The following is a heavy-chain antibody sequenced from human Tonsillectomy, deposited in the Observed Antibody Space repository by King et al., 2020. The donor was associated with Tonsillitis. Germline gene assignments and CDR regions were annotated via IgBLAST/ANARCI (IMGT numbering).Heavy chain of an antibody. Sequence: VQLVESGAEVKKPGSSVKVSCKASGGTFSSYAISWVRQAPGQGLEWMGGIIPIFGTANYAQKFQGRVTITADESTSTAYMELSSLRSEDTAVYYCARGGAVVAATIYYYYGMDVWGQGTTVTVSS. J-gene: IGHJ6*02. CDR3: ARGGAVVAATIYYYYGMDV. CDR1: GGTFSSYA. V-gene: IGHV1-69*01. D-gene: IGHD2-15*01. CDR2: IIPIFGTA.